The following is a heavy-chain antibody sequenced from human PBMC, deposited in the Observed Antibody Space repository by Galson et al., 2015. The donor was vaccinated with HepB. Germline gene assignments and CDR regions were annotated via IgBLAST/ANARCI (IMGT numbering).Heavy chain of an antibody. D-gene: IGHD4-23*01. CDR3: ARGRDYGGRYYFDY. CDR2: TRNKANSYTT. J-gene: IGHJ4*02. V-gene: IGHV3-72*01. Sequence: SLRLSCAASGFTLSDHYMDWVRQAPGKGLEWVGRTRNKANSYTTEYAASVKGRFTISRDDSKNSLYLQMNSLKTEDTAVYYCARGRDYGGRYYFDYWGQGTLVTVSS. CDR1: GFTLSDHY.